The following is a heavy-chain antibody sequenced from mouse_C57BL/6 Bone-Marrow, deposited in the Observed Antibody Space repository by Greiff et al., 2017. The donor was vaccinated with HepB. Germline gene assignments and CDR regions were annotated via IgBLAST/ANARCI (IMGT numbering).Heavy chain of an antibody. J-gene: IGHJ3*01. CDR1: YFTFMAYA. CDR3: IYYVYGGDY. CDR2: ITSYSDDT. Sequence: LQQSGAELVRPGSSVKLSCKASYFTFMAYAMHWVKQRPGHGLEWIGSITSYSDDTEYSENFKGKATLTANTSSSTAYMELSSLTSEDSAVYYCIYYVYGGDYWGQGTLVTVSA. V-gene: IGHV1-49*01. D-gene: IGHD2-2*01.